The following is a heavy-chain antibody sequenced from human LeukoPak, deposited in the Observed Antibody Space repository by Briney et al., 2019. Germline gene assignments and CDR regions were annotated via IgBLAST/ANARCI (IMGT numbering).Heavy chain of an antibody. J-gene: IGHJ4*02. CDR2: IYYSGST. D-gene: IGHD6-13*01. V-gene: IGHV4-59*01. Sequence: SETLSLTCTVSGGSISSYYWSWVRQPPGKGLEWIGYIYYSGSTNYNPSLKSRVTISVDTSKNQFSLKLSSVTAADTAVYYCARDRGYPDYWGQGTLVTVSS. CDR3: ARDRGYPDY. CDR1: GGSISSYY.